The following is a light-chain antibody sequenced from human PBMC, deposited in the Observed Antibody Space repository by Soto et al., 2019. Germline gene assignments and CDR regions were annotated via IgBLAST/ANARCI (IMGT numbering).Light chain of an antibody. CDR1: QSVLYSSKNKNY. CDR2: LAS. CDR3: QQYYTTPLLT. J-gene: IGKJ4*01. V-gene: IGKV4-1*01. Sequence: DIVMTQSPDSLSVSLGERATINCKSSQSVLYSSKNKNYLAWYQQKPGQPPKLLIYLASTRESGVPDRFSGSGSGTDFTLTISSLQAEDVAVYHCQQYYTTPLLTFGGGTKVEI.